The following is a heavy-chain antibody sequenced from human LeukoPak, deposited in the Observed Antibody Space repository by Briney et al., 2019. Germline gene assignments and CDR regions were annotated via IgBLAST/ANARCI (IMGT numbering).Heavy chain of an antibody. CDR1: GFTFSSYG. D-gene: IGHD5-12*01. Sequence: GGTLRLSCAASGFTFSSYGMSWVRQAPGKGLEWVSAISGSGGSTYYADSVKGRFTISRDSSKNILHLQMNTLRAEDTAVYYCARGPSGYHNTGGQGTLVTVSS. V-gene: IGHV3-23*01. CDR3: ARGPSGYHNT. CDR2: ISGSGGST. J-gene: IGHJ4*02.